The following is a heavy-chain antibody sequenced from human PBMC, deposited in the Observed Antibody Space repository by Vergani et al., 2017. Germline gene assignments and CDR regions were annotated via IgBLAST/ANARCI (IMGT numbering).Heavy chain of an antibody. J-gene: IGHJ4*02. D-gene: IGHD3-22*01. Sequence: EVQLLESAGGLVPPGGSLRLSCAASGFTFSSYAMRWVRQAPGKGPEWVSALSGSGGSTYYADPDKGRCTISRDNSKITLDLQMNSLRAEDTAVSYCAKVYDSSGYYPLVDYWGQGTLVTVYS. CDR2: LSGSGGST. CDR3: AKVYDSSGYYPLVDY. CDR1: GFTFSSYA. V-gene: IGHV3-23*01.